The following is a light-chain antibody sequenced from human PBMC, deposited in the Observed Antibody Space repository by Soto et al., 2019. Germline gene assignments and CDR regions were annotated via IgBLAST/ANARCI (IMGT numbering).Light chain of an antibody. CDR3: QAWDSSTPVV. CDR2: LSS. J-gene: IGLJ2*01. V-gene: IGLV3-1*01. Sequence: SYELTQAPSVSVSPGQTASIPCSGDKLGDKFVCWYRQKPGQSPVLVIYLSSKRPSGIPARFSGSNSGNTATLTISGTQAMDEADYYCQAWDSSTPVVFGGGTKVTVL. CDR1: KLGDKF.